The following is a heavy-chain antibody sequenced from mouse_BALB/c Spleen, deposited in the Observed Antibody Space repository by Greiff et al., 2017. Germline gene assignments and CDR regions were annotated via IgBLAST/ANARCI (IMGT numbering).Heavy chain of an antibody. Sequence: EVQRVESGGGLVKPGGSLKLSCAASGFAFSSYDMSWVRQTPEKRLEWVAYISSGGGSTYYPDTVKGRFTISRDNAKNTLYLQMSSLKSEDTAMYYCAIPLITTEGAYWGQGTLVTVSA. CDR2: ISSGGGST. CDR3: AIPLITTEGAY. J-gene: IGHJ3*01. D-gene: IGHD1-1*01. V-gene: IGHV5-12-1*01. CDR1: GFAFSSYD.